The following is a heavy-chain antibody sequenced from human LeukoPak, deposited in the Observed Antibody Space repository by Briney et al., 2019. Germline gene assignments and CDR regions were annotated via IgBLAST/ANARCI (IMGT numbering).Heavy chain of an antibody. CDR1: GGSISSGDYY. V-gene: IGHV4-30-4*01. Sequence: PSETLSLTCTVSGGSISSGDYYWSWIRQPPGRGLEWIGYIYYSGSTNYNPSLKSRVTISVDTSKNQFSLKLSSVTAADTAVYYCARDLVYYGSGRRGDWFDPWGQGTLVTVSS. D-gene: IGHD3-10*01. J-gene: IGHJ5*02. CDR2: IYYSGST. CDR3: ARDLVYYGSGRRGDWFDP.